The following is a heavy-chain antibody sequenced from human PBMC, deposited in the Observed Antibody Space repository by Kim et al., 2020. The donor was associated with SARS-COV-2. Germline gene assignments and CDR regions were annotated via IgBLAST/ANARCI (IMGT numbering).Heavy chain of an antibody. D-gene: IGHD6-19*01. CDR3: ARLHSIAVAKDAFDI. J-gene: IGHJ3*02. Sequence: QKVQGRVTITADKSTSTAYMELSSLRSEDTAVYYCARLHSIAVAKDAFDIWGQGTMVTVSS. V-gene: IGHV1-69*02.